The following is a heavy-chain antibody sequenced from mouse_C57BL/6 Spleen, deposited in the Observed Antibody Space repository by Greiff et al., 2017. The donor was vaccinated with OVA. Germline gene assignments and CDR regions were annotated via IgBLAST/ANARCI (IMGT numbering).Heavy chain of an antibody. J-gene: IGHJ4*01. CDR2: IDPSDSYT. CDR3: ARSGDGAMDY. D-gene: IGHD3-1*01. Sequence: QVQLKQPGAELVMPGASVKLSCKASGYTFTSYWMHWVKQRPGQGLEWIGEIDPSDSYTNYNQKFKGKSTLTVDKSSSTAYMQLSSLTSEDSAVYYGARSGDGAMDYWGQGTSVTVSS. V-gene: IGHV1-69*01. CDR1: GYTFTSYW.